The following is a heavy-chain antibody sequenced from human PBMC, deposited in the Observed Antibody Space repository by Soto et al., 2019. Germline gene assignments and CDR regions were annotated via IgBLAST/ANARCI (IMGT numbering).Heavy chain of an antibody. CDR1: GFTFSSYG. CDR3: AKGTQFFYYYAMDV. CDR2: LSGSGDTT. J-gene: IGHJ6*02. Sequence: SLRLSCAASGFTFSSYGMNWVRQAPGKGLEWVSALSGSGDTTYYADSVRGRFSISRDNSKNTLYLQMSSLRGEDTAVYYCAKGTQFFYYYAMDVCGQRTTVTVSS. V-gene: IGHV3-23*01.